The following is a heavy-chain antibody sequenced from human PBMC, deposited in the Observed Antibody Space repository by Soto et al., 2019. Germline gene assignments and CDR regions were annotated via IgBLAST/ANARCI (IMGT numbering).Heavy chain of an antibody. D-gene: IGHD6-19*01. Sequence: QVQLQQWGAGLLKPSETLSLTCAVYGGSFSGYYWSWIRQPPGKGLEWIGEINHSGSTNYNPSLKSRVSISGDAPKHQFSLQLSAVTAAETAVYYCGGVRRYSRGWYVARSGFDSWGQGTLVTVSS. V-gene: IGHV4-34*01. J-gene: IGHJ4*02. CDR1: GGSFSGYY. CDR3: GGVRRYSRGWYVARSGFDS. CDR2: INHSGST.